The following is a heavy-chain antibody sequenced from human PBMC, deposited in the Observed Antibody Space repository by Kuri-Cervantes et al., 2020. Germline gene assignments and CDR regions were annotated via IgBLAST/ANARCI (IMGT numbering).Heavy chain of an antibody. D-gene: IGHD3-9*01. V-gene: IGHV1-18*04. CDR1: GYSFIDYY. CDR2: INPNNGNT. Sequence: ASVKVSCKTSGYSFIDYYIHWVRQAPGQGLEWMGWINPNNGNTNYAQKLQGRVTMTTDTSTSTAYMELRSLRSDDTAVYYCARASVGLRYFDWLPYYFDYWGQGTLVTVSS. J-gene: IGHJ4*02. CDR3: ARASVGLRYFDWLPYYFDY.